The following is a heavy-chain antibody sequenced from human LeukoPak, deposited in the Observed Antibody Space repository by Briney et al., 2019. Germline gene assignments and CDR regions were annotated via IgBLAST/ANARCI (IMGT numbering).Heavy chain of an antibody. CDR3: ARDQAMRRHFDWLFPDAFDI. CDR1: GYTFTSYG. D-gene: IGHD3-9*01. J-gene: IGHJ3*02. Sequence: ASVKVSCKASGYTFTSYGISWVRQAPGQGLEWMGWISAYNGNTNYAQKLQGRVTMTTDTSTSTAYMELRSLRSDDTAVYYCARDQAMRRHFDWLFPDAFDIWGQGTMVTVSS. CDR2: ISAYNGNT. V-gene: IGHV1-18*01.